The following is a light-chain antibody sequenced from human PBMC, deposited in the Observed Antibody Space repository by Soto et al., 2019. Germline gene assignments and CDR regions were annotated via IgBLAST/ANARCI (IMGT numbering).Light chain of an antibody. V-gene: IGLV2-14*01. J-gene: IGLJ1*01. CDR2: EVT. Sequence: QSVLTQPVSVSGSPGQSITISCTGTSGDIGSYNRVSWYQQHPGKAPKLIIYEVTDRPSGVSNRFSGSKSGNTASLTISGLQAEDEAEYYCSSYTNINTRACVFGTGTKLTVL. CDR3: SSYTNINTRACV. CDR1: SGDIGSYNR.